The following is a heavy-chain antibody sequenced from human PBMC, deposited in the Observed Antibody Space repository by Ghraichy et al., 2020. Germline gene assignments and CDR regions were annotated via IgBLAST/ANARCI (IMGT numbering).Heavy chain of an antibody. V-gene: IGHV4-30-4*07. J-gene: IGHJ4*02. Sequence: SETLSLTCVVPDGSITTGRYSWSWIRQPPGKGLEWIGYIYNSGNTYYNPSLKSRVTISLDTSKNQFSLKLISVTAADTAVYYCARHRLVTPGYFDSWGQGTLVTVSS. CDR3: ARHRLVTPGYFDS. CDR2: IYNSGNT. CDR1: DGSITTGRYS.